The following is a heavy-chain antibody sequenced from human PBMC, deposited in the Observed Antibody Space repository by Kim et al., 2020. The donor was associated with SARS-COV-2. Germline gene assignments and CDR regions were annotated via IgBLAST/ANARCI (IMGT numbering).Heavy chain of an antibody. CDR2: T. CDR3: ARGDSSGYFGS. D-gene: IGHD3-22*01. V-gene: IGHV4-34*01. Sequence: TNYNPSLQTRVTISVDTSKNQFSLKLSSVTAADTAVYYCARGDSSGYFGSWGQGTLVTVSS. J-gene: IGHJ4*02.